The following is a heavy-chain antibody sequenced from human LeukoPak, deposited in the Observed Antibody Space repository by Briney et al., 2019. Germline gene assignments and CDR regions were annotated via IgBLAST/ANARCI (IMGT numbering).Heavy chain of an antibody. D-gene: IGHD2-21*02. CDR2: ISSSGSTI. V-gene: IGHV3-11*01. CDR1: GFTFSDYY. J-gene: IGHJ6*02. CDR3: ARDLTADYYYGMDV. Sequence: PGGSLRLSCAASGFTFSDYYMSWIRQAPGKGLEWVSYISSSGSTIYYADSVKGRFTISRDNAKNSLYLQMNSLRAEDTAVYYCARDLTADYYYGMDVWGQGTTVTVSS.